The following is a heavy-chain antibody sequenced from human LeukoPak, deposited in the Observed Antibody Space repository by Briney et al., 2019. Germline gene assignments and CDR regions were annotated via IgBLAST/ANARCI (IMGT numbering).Heavy chain of an antibody. V-gene: IGHV3-20*04. CDR2: INWNGGST. CDR1: GFTFDDYG. J-gene: IGHJ4*02. CDR3: TRAPAPHYVWGSYRPYYFDY. D-gene: IGHD3-16*02. Sequence: SGGSLRLSCVASGFTFDDYGMSWVRQAPGKGLEWVSGINWNGGSTGYADSVKGRFTISRDNAKNSLYLQMNSLRAEDTALYYCTRAPAPHYVWGSYRPYYFDYWGQGTLVTVSS.